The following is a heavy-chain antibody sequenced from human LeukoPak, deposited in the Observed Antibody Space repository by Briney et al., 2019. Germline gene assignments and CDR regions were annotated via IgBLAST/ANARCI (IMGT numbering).Heavy chain of an antibody. Sequence: PGGSPRLSCAASGFSFSTYAMSWVRQAPGKGLEWVSAISGSGGSTYYAVSVKGRFTVSRDNSKNTLYLQMNSLGAEDTAIYYCAKEAIPAAILYYYYMDVWGKGTTVTVSS. V-gene: IGHV3-23*01. J-gene: IGHJ6*03. CDR2: ISGSGGST. CDR3: AKEAIPAAILYYYYMDV. D-gene: IGHD2-2*01. CDR1: GFSFSTYA.